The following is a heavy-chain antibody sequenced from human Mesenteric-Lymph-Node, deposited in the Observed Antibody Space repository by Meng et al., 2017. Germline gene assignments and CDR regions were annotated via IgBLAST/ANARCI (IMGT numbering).Heavy chain of an antibody. CDR2: IRQDGSEK. CDR1: GFTFSSYW. Sequence: GESLKISCAASGFTFSSYWMSWVRQAPGKGLEWVAKIRQDGSEKYYVDSVKGRFTISRDNATNSPYLQMNSLRAEDTAVYYCAREVAGGYYYYGMDGWGQGTTVTVSS. J-gene: IGHJ6*02. CDR3: AREVAGGYYYYGMDG. V-gene: IGHV3-7*01. D-gene: IGHD6-19*01.